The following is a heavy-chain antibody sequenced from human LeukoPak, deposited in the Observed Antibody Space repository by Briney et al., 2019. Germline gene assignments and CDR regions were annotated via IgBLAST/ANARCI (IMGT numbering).Heavy chain of an antibody. Sequence: SVKVSCKASVGTFSSYAISWVRQAPGQGLEWMGRIIPILGIANYAQKFQGRVTITADKSTSTAYMELSSLRSEDTPVYYCARVTEARPFGELLTITWGQGTLVTVSS. J-gene: IGHJ5*02. V-gene: IGHV1-69*04. CDR1: VGTFSSYA. D-gene: IGHD3-10*01. CDR3: ARVTEARPFGELLTIT. CDR2: IIPILGIA.